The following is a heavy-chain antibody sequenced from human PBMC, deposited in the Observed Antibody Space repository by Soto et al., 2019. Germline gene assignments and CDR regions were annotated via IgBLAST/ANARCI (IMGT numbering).Heavy chain of an antibody. CDR3: ARHYGSGTYLYYGMDV. Sequence: VGSLRLSCTASGFTFSIYCMSWVRQAPGKGLEWVANIKEDGNEKHYVDSVKGRFTISRDNAKNSLYLQMNSLRVEDTAVYYCARHYGSGTYLYYGMDVWGQGTAVTVSS. CDR2: IKEDGNEK. J-gene: IGHJ6*02. CDR1: GFTFSIYC. V-gene: IGHV3-7*01. D-gene: IGHD3-10*01.